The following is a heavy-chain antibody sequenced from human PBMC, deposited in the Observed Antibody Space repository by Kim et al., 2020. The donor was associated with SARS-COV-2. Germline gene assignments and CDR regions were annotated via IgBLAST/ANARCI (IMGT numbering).Heavy chain of an antibody. V-gene: IGHV3-33*08. CDR1: GFTFSSYG. D-gene: IGHD3-16*01. J-gene: IGHJ6*02. CDR2: IWYDGSNK. CDR3: ARDWSNPLWLYSYYYYYYGMDV. Sequence: GGSLRLSCAASGFTFSSYGMHWVRQAPGKGLEWVAVIWYDGSNKYYADSVKGRFTISRDNSKNTLYLQMNSLRAEDTAVYYCARDWSNPLWLYSYYYYYYGMDVWGQGTTVTVSS.